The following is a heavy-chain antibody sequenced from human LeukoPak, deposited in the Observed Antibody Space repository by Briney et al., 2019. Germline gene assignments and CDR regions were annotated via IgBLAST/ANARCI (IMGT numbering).Heavy chain of an antibody. J-gene: IGHJ4*02. CDR3: ARDGSSGSGDY. D-gene: IGHD3-22*01. CDR1: GYTFTSYG. CDR2: INPNIGAT. V-gene: IGHV1-2*02. Sequence: ASVKVSCKASGYTFTSYGISWVRQAPGQGLEWMGWINPNIGATKYARKFQGRVTMTRDTSISTAYMELSSLRSEDTAVYYCARDGSSGSGDYWGQGALVAVSS.